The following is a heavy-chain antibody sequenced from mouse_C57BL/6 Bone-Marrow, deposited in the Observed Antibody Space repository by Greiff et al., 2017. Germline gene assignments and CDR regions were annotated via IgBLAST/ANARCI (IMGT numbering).Heavy chain of an antibody. V-gene: IGHV1-55*01. Sequence: QVQLQQPGAELVKPGASVKMSCKASGYTFTSYWITWVKQRPGQGLEWIGDIYPGSGSTNYNEKFKSKATLTVDTSSSTAYMQLSSLTSEDSAVYYCAMSSGYVDYAMDYWGQGTSVTVSS. CDR2: IYPGSGST. D-gene: IGHD3-2*02. CDR1: GYTFTSYW. J-gene: IGHJ4*01. CDR3: AMSSGYVDYAMDY.